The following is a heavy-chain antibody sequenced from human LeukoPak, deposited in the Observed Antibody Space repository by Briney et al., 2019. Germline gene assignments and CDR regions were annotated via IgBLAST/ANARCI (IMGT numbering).Heavy chain of an antibody. D-gene: IGHD6-13*01. Sequence: ASVKVSCKASGYTFTSYDINWVRQATGQGLEWMGWMNPNSGNTGYAQKFQGRVTMTRNTSISTAYMELSSLGSEDTAVYYCARGPIAAAGYYFDYWGQGTLVTVSS. J-gene: IGHJ4*02. CDR3: ARGPIAAAGYYFDY. CDR2: MNPNSGNT. CDR1: GYTFTSYD. V-gene: IGHV1-8*01.